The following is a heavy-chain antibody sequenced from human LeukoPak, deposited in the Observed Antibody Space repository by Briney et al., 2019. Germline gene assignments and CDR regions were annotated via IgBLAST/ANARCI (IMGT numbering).Heavy chain of an antibody. D-gene: IGHD3-22*01. CDR1: GGTFSSYA. Sequence: ASVKVSCKASGGTFSSYAISWVRQAPGQGLEWMGGIIPIFGTANYAQKFQGRVTITADESTSTAYMELSSLRSEDTAVYYCAKWTDSSGDLFGLQQFDYWGQGTLVTVSS. CDR3: AKWTDSSGDLFGLQQFDY. CDR2: IIPIFGTA. J-gene: IGHJ4*02. V-gene: IGHV1-69*13.